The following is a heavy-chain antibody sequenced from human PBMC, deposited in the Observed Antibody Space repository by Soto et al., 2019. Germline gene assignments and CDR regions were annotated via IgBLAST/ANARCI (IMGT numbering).Heavy chain of an antibody. D-gene: IGHD1-26*01. CDR2: ISAYNGNT. CDR3: ARTNFSGSYYRYYYYGMDV. V-gene: IGHV1-18*01. Sequence: ASVKVSCKASGYTFTSYGISWARQAPGQGLERMGWISAYNGNTNYAQKLQGRVTMTTDTSTSTAYMELRSLRSDDTAVYYCARTNFSGSYYRYYYYGMDVWGQGTTVTVSS. J-gene: IGHJ6*02. CDR1: GYTFTSYG.